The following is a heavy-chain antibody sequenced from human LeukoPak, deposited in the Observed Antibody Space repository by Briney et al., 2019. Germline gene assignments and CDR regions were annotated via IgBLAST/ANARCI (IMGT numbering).Heavy chain of an antibody. D-gene: IGHD3-10*01. CDR3: ARTGTLWFGEPAQYFDY. CDR1: GFTFSSYG. V-gene: IGHV3-33*01. J-gene: IGHJ4*02. CDR2: IWYDGSNK. Sequence: PGGSLRLSCAASGFTFSSYGMHWVRQAPGKGLEWVAVIWYDGSNKYYADSVKGRFTISRDNSKNTLYLQMNSLRAEDTAVYYCARTGTLWFGEPAQYFDYWGQGTLVTVSS.